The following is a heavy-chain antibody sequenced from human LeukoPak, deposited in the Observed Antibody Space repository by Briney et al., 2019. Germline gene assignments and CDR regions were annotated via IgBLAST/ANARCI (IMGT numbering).Heavy chain of an antibody. V-gene: IGHV3-30*18. CDR1: GFTFSSYG. CDR3: AKLVDSSGYYSYDAFDI. D-gene: IGHD3-22*01. CDR2: ISYDGSNK. Sequence: GRSLRHSCAASGFTFSSYGMHWVRQAPGKGLEWVAVISYDGSNKYYADSVKGRFTISRDNSKNTLYLQMNSLRAEDTAVYYCAKLVDSSGYYSYDAFDIWGQGTMVTVSS. J-gene: IGHJ3*02.